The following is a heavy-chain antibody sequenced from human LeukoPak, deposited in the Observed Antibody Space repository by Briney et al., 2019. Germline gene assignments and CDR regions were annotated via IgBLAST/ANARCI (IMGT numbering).Heavy chain of an antibody. CDR3: ARVKRKYQLLKPLHETPSHYFDY. V-gene: IGHV4-38-2*02. Sequence: SEALSLTCTVSDYSIGSGYYWGWIRQPPGKGLEWIGSIYYSGSTYYNPSLKSRVTISVDTSKNQFSLKLSSVTAADTAMYYCARVKRKYQLLKPLHETPSHYFDYWGQGTLVTVSS. CDR1: DYSIGSGYY. CDR2: IYYSGST. D-gene: IGHD2-2*01. J-gene: IGHJ4*02.